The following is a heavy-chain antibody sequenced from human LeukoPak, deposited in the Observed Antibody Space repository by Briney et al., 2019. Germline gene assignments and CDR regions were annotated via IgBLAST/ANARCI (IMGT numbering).Heavy chain of an antibody. D-gene: IGHD3-10*01. J-gene: IGHJ6*02. CDR1: GYSFTSYW. CDR2: IYPGDSDT. V-gene: IGHV5-51*01. CDR3: ATHTPYGSGSYSPGYYGMDV. Sequence: GESPKISCKGSGYSFTSYWIGWVRQMPGKGLEWMGIIYPGDSDTRYSPSFQGQVTISADKSISTAYLQWSSLKASDTAMYYCATHTPYGSGSYSPGYYGMDVWGQGTTVTVSS.